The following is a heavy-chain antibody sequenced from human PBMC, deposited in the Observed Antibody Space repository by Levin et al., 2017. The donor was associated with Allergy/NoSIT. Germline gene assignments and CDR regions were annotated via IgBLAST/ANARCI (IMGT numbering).Heavy chain of an antibody. V-gene: IGHV5-51*01. CDR1: GYSFTSYW. Sequence: GESLKISCKGSGYSFTSYWIGWVRQMPGKGLEWMGIIYPGDSDTRYSPSFQGQVTISADKSISTAYLQWSSLKASDTAMYYCARHGAEGVWFGELPHNWFDPWGQGTLVTVSS. D-gene: IGHD3-10*01. CDR2: IYPGDSDT. J-gene: IGHJ5*02. CDR3: ARHGAEGVWFGELPHNWFDP.